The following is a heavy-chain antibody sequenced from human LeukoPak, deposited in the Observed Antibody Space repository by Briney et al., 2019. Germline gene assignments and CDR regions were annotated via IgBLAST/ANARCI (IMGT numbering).Heavy chain of an antibody. CDR1: GYTFTGYY. V-gene: IGHV1-2*02. CDR2: INPNSGGT. J-gene: IGHJ4*02. Sequence: ASVKVSCKASGYTFTGYYMHWVRQAPGQGLEWMGWINPNSGGTNYAQKFQGRVTMTRDTSISTAYMELGSLRSDDTAIYYRARAYGSGSSYHPDYWGQGTLVTVSS. D-gene: IGHD3-10*01. CDR3: ARAYGSGSSYHPDY.